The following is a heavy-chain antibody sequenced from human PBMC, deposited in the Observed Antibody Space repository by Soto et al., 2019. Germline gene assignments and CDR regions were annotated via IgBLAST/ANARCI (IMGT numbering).Heavy chain of an antibody. CDR2: IDPSGNSV. Sequence: DSVKVSCKSSGYAFSYYYMHWVRQAPGQGLEWMGLIDPSGNSVSSGQDFQDRLTMIRDTSTNTVYMELRSLRSEDTAVYYCTREGGRRNYYDDVGYFFDSWG. CDR1: GYAFSYYY. V-gene: IGHV1-46*01. D-gene: IGHD3-22*01. CDR3: TREGGRRNYYDDVGYFFDS. J-gene: IGHJ4*01.